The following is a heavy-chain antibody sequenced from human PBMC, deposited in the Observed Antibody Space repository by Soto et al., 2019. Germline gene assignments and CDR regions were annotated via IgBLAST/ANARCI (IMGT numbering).Heavy chain of an antibody. V-gene: IGHV4-4*02. CDR2: ILHSGSV. CDR1: GDSISVNTW. D-gene: IGHD6-6*01. J-gene: IGHJ1*01. CDR3: AGLVGRGKFSRLQY. Sequence: QVFLQESGPGLVKPSGTLSLTCDVSGDSISVNTWWSWVRQTPGKGLEWIGEILHSGSVNYNPSLKSRVTISIDKSKNQVSLRLSSMTAADTALYYCAGLVGRGKFSRLQYWGQGTLVTVSS.